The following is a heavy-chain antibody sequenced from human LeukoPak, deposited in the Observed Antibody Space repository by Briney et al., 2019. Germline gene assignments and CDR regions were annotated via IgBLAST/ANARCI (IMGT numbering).Heavy chain of an antibody. CDR2: ISSSSSTI. J-gene: IGHJ4*02. Sequence: QTGGSLRLSCAASGFTFSSYSMNWVRQAPGKGLEWVSYISSSSSTINYADSVKGRFTVSRDNANNSLSLQMNRLRAEDTAVYYCARGSGRITIFGVPYWGQGTLVTVSS. CDR3: ARGSGRITIFGVPY. CDR1: GFTFSSYS. V-gene: IGHV3-48*01. D-gene: IGHD3-3*01.